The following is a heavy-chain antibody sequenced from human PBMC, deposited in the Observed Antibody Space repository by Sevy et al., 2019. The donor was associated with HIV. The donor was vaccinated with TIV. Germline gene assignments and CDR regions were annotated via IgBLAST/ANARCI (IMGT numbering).Heavy chain of an antibody. Sequence: LETLSLTCTVSGGSISSYYWSWIRQPPGKGLEWIGYIYYSGSTNYNPSLKSRVTISVDTSKNQFSLKLSSVTAADTAVYYCARAYLPLNLFDPWGQGTLVTVSS. CDR1: GGSISSYY. CDR2: IYYSGST. J-gene: IGHJ5*02. V-gene: IGHV4-59*01. CDR3: ARAYLPLNLFDP.